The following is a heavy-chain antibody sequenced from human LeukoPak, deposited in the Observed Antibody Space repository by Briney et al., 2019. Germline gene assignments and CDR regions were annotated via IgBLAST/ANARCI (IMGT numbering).Heavy chain of an antibody. V-gene: IGHV5-51*01. D-gene: IGHD2-21*02. Sequence: GESLKISCKASGYYFSDNWIGWMRQMPGKGLEWMGVVWPGGSQTKYSPSFQGQVTISVDKSTNTAYLQWKSLKASDTAMYYCARGDVVRGVSWFDSWGQGALVTVSS. CDR1: GYYFSDNW. CDR2: VWPGGSQT. CDR3: ARGDVVRGVSWFDS. J-gene: IGHJ5*01.